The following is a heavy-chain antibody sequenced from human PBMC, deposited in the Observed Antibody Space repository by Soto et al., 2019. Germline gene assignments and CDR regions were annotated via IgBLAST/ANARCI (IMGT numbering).Heavy chain of an antibody. J-gene: IGHJ3*02. Sequence: QVQLVQSGAEVKKPGSSVKVSCKASGGTFSSYTISWVRQAPGQGLEWMGRIIPILGIANYAQKFQGRVTITADKSTSTAYMELSSLRSEDTAVYYCARAGGDYASSVAFDIWGQGTMVTVSS. D-gene: IGHD4-17*01. V-gene: IGHV1-69*02. CDR2: IIPILGIA. CDR1: GGTFSSYT. CDR3: ARAGGDYASSVAFDI.